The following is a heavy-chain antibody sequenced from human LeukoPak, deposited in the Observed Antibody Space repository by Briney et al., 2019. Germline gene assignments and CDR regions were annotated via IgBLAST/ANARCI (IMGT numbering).Heavy chain of an antibody. CDR2: IIPIFGTA. CDR3: ARAYRGYSYGNFDY. D-gene: IGHD5-18*01. V-gene: IGHV1-69*13. Sequence: WASVTVSCTASGGTFSSYAISWVRQAPGQGLEWMGGIIPIFGTANYAQKFQGRVTITADESTSTAYMELSSLRSEDTAVYYCARAYRGYSYGNFDYWGQGTLVTVS. CDR1: GGTFSSYA. J-gene: IGHJ4*02.